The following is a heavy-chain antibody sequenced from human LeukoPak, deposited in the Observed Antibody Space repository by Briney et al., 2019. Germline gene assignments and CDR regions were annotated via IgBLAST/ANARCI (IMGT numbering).Heavy chain of an antibody. Sequence: GASVKVSCKASGYTLTSYAMNWVRQAPVQGLEWMGWINTNTGNPTYAQGFTGRFVFSLDTSVSTAYLQISSLKAEDTAVYYCARDNLYSSSSHYYYYMDVWGKGTTVTVSS. CDR3: ARDNLYSSSSHYYYYMDV. CDR2: INTNTGNP. J-gene: IGHJ6*03. D-gene: IGHD6-6*01. V-gene: IGHV7-4-1*02. CDR1: GYTLTSYA.